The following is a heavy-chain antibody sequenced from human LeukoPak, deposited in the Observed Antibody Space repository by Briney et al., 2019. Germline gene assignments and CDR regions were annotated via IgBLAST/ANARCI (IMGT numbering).Heavy chain of an antibody. Sequence: GASVKVSCKASGYTFTSYGISWVRQAPGQGLEWMGWIGAYNGNTNYAQKLQGRVTMTTDTSTSTAYMELRSLRSDDTAVYYCARDRGSGWYYYYYYHMDVWGKGTTVTVSS. J-gene: IGHJ6*03. CDR2: IGAYNGNT. D-gene: IGHD6-19*01. CDR1: GYTFTSYG. V-gene: IGHV1-18*01. CDR3: ARDRGSGWYYYYYYHMDV.